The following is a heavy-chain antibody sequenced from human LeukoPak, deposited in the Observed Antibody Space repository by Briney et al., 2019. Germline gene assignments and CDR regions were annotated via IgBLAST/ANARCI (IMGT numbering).Heavy chain of an antibody. V-gene: IGHV4-34*01. D-gene: IGHD5-12*01. CDR2: INHSGST. Sequence: PSETLSLTCAVYGGSFRGYYWSWIRQPPGKGLEWIGEINHSGSTNYNPSLKSRVTISVDTSKNQFSLKLSSVTAADTAVYYCARDHSGYDYSGGDYWGQGTLVTVSS. CDR1: GGSFRGYY. CDR3: ARDHSGYDYSGGDY. J-gene: IGHJ4*02.